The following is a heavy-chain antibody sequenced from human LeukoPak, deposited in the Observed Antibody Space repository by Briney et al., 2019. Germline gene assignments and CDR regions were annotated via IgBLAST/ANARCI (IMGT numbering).Heavy chain of an antibody. Sequence: GGSLRLSCAASDFTLTNAWVNWIRQAPGEGLEWVGRIKSKTDGGTTDFAAPVNGRFTISRDDSTNTVYLQMDSLKTEDTAVYHCIIAPGLFAFETWGQGTMVTVSS. CDR2: IKSKTDGGTT. J-gene: IGHJ3*02. CDR1: DFTLTNAW. V-gene: IGHV3-15*07. D-gene: IGHD6-13*01. CDR3: IIAPGLFAFET.